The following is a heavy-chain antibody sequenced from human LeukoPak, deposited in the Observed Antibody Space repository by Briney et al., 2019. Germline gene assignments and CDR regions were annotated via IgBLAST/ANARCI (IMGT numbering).Heavy chain of an antibody. V-gene: IGHV4-39*07. CDR2: LYYSGNT. D-gene: IGHD3-22*01. CDR1: GGSISSSSYY. J-gene: IGHJ3*02. Sequence: PSETLSLTCTVSGGSISSSSYYWGWIRQPPGKGLEWIGSLYYSGNTYYNPSLKSRVTMSIDTSKNQFSLKLNSVTAADTAVYYCARDRQLEYYYDSSGYPRGDAFDIWGQGTMVTVSS. CDR3: ARDRQLEYYYDSSGYPRGDAFDI.